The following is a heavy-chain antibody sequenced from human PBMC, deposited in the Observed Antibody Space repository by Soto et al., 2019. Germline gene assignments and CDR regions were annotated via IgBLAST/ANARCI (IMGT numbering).Heavy chain of an antibody. CDR3: ALHILTGYFFDY. V-gene: IGHV2-5*02. CDR1: GFSLSTSGVG. CDR2: IYWDDDK. J-gene: IGHJ4*02. D-gene: IGHD3-9*01. Sequence: SGPTLVNPTQTLTLTRTFSGFSLSTSGVGVGWIRQPPGKALEWLALIYWDDDKRYSPSLKSRLTITKDTSKNQVVLTMTNMDPVDTATYYCALHILTGYFFDYWGQGTLVTVSS.